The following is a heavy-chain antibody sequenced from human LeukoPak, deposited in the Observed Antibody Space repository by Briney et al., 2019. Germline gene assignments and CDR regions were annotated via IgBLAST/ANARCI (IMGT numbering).Heavy chain of an antibody. D-gene: IGHD6-19*01. Sequence: SETLSLTCTVSGGSISSYYWSWLRQSPGKGLEWIGYIYDSGTTNYNPSLKSRATISEDMSKNQFSLKLRSVTAADTAVYYCARSTGGWSYFDHWGQGTLVTVSS. CDR1: GGSISSYY. V-gene: IGHV4-59*01. CDR2: IYDSGTT. CDR3: ARSTGGWSYFDH. J-gene: IGHJ4*02.